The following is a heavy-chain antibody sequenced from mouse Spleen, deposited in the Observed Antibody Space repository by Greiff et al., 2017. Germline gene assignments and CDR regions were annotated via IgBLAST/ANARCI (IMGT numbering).Heavy chain of an antibody. Sequence: EVKLMESGPGLVKPSQSLSLTCSVTGYSITSGYYWNWIRQFPGNKLEWMGYISYDGSNNYNPSLKNRISITRDTSKNQFFLKLNSVTTEDTATYYCASYYYGFDYWGQGTTLTVSS. V-gene: IGHV3-6*01. CDR1: GYSITSGYY. CDR3: ASYYYGFDY. CDR2: ISYDGSN. D-gene: IGHD1-1*01. J-gene: IGHJ2*01.